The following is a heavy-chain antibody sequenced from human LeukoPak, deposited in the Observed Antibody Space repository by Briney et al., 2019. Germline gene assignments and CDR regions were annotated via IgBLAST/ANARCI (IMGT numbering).Heavy chain of an antibody. Sequence: GGSLRLSCAASGFTFNNYWMTWVRQAPGKGLEWVANINQDGSGSYYVASMKGRFTIPRDNAKNSLYLQMNSLRDEDTAIYYCATVWYHVFDIWGQGTMVTVSS. CDR2: INQDGSGS. CDR3: ATVWYHVFDI. V-gene: IGHV3-7*03. J-gene: IGHJ3*02. CDR1: GFTFNNYW. D-gene: IGHD6-13*01.